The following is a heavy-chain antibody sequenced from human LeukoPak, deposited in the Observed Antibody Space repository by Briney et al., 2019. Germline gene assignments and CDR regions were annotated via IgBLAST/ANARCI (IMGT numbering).Heavy chain of an antibody. D-gene: IGHD6-19*01. J-gene: IGHJ4*02. CDR3: ARGGDIAVAGSDY. CDR1: GFTFSSYW. CDR2: IKQDGSEK. Sequence: GGSLRLSCAASGFTFSSYWMSWVRQAPGKGLEWVANIKQDGSEKYYVDSVKGRFTISRDNAKNSLYLQMNSLRAEDTAVYYCARGGDIAVAGSDYWGQGTLVTVSS. V-gene: IGHV3-7*01.